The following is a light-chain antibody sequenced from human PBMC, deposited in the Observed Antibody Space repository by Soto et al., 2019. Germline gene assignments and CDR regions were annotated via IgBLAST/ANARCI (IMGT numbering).Light chain of an antibody. CDR2: DVS. CDR3: SSYTSSSTLV. J-gene: IGLJ2*01. Sequence: QSALTQPASVSGSPGPSITISCTGTSSDVGGYNYVSWYQQHPGKAPKLMIYDVSNRPSGGSNRFSGSKSGNTASLTSSGLQAEDEADYYCSSYTSSSTLVFGGGTQLPVL. CDR1: SSDVGGYNY. V-gene: IGLV2-14*01.